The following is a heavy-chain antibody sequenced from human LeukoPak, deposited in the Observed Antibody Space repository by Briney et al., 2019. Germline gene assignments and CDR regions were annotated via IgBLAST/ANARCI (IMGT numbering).Heavy chain of an antibody. Sequence: PGGSLRLSCAASGFTFSSYWMSWVRQAPGKGLEWVANIKKDGSEKYYVDSVKGRFTISRDNTKKSLFLQINSLRAEDTAVYYCATPARGGSALPWGQGTLVTVSS. D-gene: IGHD6-19*01. CDR3: ATPARGGSALP. V-gene: IGHV3-7*01. CDR1: GFTFSSYW. CDR2: IKKDGSEK. J-gene: IGHJ5*02.